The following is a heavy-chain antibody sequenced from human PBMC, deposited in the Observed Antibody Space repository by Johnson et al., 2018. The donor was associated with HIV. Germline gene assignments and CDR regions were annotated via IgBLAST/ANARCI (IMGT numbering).Heavy chain of an antibody. V-gene: IGHV3-30*04. CDR2: ISYDGSKK. J-gene: IGHJ3*02. CDR3: AKERRAPRAFDI. Sequence: QVQLVESGGGVVQPGRSLRLSCAASGFTFSSYAMHWVRQAPGKGLEWVAVISYDGSKKYYVDSVKGRFTISRDNSKNTLYLQMNSLRPEDTAVYYCAKERRAPRAFDIWGQGTMVTV. CDR1: GFTFSSYA.